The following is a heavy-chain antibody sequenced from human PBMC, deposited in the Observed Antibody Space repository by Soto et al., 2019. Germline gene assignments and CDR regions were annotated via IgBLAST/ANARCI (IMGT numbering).Heavy chain of an antibody. V-gene: IGHV1-2*02. J-gene: IGHJ4*02. CDR3: ARVPGHKNSRGDF. D-gene: IGHD1-7*01. Sequence: QVRLMQSGPAVRRPGASVTVSCKASGYTFTHYFIHWVRRAPGQGLEWMGYINPKSGDTHYSQNFRGRVSMTRDTSTDTANMGLSSLKSDDTAVYFCARVPGHKNSRGDFWGQGTPITVSS. CDR1: GYTFTHYF. CDR2: INPKSGDT.